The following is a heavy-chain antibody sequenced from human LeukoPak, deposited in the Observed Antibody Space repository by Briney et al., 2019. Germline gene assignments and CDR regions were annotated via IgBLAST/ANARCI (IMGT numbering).Heavy chain of an antibody. Sequence: GGSLRLSCAASGCTFSSYSMNWVRQAPGKGLEGVSSISSSSSYRYYADSVKGRFTIYRDNAKHSLYLKMNSLRSEDTAVYYCARALPAAIEGPGFDYWGQGTLVTVSS. CDR3: ARALPAAIEGPGFDY. V-gene: IGHV3-21*01. D-gene: IGHD2-2*01. CDR2: ISSSSSYR. J-gene: IGHJ4*02. CDR1: GCTFSSYS.